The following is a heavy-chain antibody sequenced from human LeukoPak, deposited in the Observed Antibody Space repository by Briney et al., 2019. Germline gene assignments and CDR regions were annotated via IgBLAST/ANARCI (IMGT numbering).Heavy chain of an antibody. CDR2: IYPGDSDT. CDR1: GYSFTSYW. V-gene: IGHV5-51*01. Sequence: GESLKISCKGSGYSFTSYWIGWVRQMPGKGLEWMGIIYPGDSDTRYSPSFQGQVTISADKSISTAYLQWSSLKASDTAMYYCATTGGGFWSGYWGPETEYYFDYWGQGTLVTVSS. J-gene: IGHJ4*02. CDR3: ATTGGGFWSGYWGPETEYYFDY. D-gene: IGHD3-3*01.